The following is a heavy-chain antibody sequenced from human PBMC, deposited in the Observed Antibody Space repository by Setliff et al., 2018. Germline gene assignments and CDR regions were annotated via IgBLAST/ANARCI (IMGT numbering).Heavy chain of an antibody. CDR1: GFTFNNFA. V-gene: IGHV3-33*01. Sequence: GGSLRLSCAASGFTFNNFAMHWVRQAPGKGLEWVAVIWYDGSNKYYADSVKGRFTISRDNSKNTLYLQMNSLRAEDTALYYCARQATDYWGQGTLFTVSS. J-gene: IGHJ4*02. CDR2: IWYDGSNK. CDR3: ARQATDY.